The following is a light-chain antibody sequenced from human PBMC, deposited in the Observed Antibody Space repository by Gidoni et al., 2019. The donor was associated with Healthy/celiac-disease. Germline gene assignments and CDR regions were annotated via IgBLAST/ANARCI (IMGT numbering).Light chain of an antibody. CDR3: QQRSNLLT. Sequence: IVLTQSPATLSLSPGERATLSCRASKSVSSYLAWYQQKPGQAPRLLIYDASKGATGSPASFSGSGSGTDFTLTISSLEPEDFAVYYCQQRSNLLTFGGGTKVEIK. V-gene: IGKV3-11*01. J-gene: IGKJ4*01. CDR1: KSVSSY. CDR2: DAS.